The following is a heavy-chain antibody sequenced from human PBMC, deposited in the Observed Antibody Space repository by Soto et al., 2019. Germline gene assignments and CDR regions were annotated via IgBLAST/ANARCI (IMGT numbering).Heavy chain of an antibody. D-gene: IGHD3-16*02. CDR1: GFTFSNSA. Sequence: GGSLRLSCAASGFTFSNSAMTWVRQALGKGPEWVSSIGRTNNTHYADSVKGRFAISRDNSQNTLYLQMNSLTAEDTAVYFCAKVDAYSYRADHWGQGTLVTVSS. CDR2: IGRTNNT. CDR3: AKVDAYSYRADH. V-gene: IGHV3-23*01. J-gene: IGHJ4*02.